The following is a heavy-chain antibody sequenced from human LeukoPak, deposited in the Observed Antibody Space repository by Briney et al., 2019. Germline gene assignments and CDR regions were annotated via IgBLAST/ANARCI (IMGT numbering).Heavy chain of an antibody. CDR3: AREANSPTARYWYFDR. CDR2: VYYSGST. Sequence: PSETLSLTCTVSGGSVSSYYWSWMRQSPGKGLEWIGYVYYSGSTNYNPALKSRVTISLDTSENQFSLKLSSVTAAYTAVYYCAREANSPTARYWYFDRWGRGTQVTVSS. CDR1: GGSVSSYY. V-gene: IGHV4-59*02. D-gene: IGHD2-21*01. J-gene: IGHJ2*01.